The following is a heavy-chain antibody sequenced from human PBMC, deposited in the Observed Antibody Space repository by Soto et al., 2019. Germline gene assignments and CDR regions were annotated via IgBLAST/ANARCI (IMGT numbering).Heavy chain of an antibody. CDR2: ISVRGTT. V-gene: IGHV3-23*01. CDR1: GFTFSTYF. J-gene: IGHJ4*02. CDR3: AKDRYLDHDSRGYLFDN. Sequence: PGESLKISCAATGFTFSTYFMTWFRQAPGKGLEWVAGISVRGTTYYADSVKGRFTISRDDSGDTLYLQMNSLRAEDKAVYYCAKDRYLDHDSRGYLFDNWGQGTLVTVSS. D-gene: IGHD3-22*01.